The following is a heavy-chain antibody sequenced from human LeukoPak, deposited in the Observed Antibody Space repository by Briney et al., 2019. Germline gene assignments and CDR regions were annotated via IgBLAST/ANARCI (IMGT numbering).Heavy chain of an antibody. V-gene: IGHV1-3*04. CDR2: INTGTDDS. Sequence: ASVKVSCKASGYTFTDFAMHWVRQAPGQRREWMGWINTGTDDSKYSQKFQGRVTITRDTSARIVYMELSSLIFEDTAVYYCARGSAWYVAYWGQGTLVTVSS. J-gene: IGHJ4*02. D-gene: IGHD6-19*01. CDR3: ARGSAWYVAY. CDR1: GYTFTDFA.